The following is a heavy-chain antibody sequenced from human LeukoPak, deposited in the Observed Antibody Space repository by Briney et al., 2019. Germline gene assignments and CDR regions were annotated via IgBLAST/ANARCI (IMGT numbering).Heavy chain of an antibody. Sequence: GGSLRLSCAASGFTFSSYSMNWVRQAPGKGLEWVSSISSSSSYIYYADSVKGRFTISRENAKNSLYLQMNSLRAEDTAVYYCARVVEVAGSDYWGQGTLVTVSS. CDR2: ISSSSSYI. CDR1: GFTFSSYS. V-gene: IGHV3-21*01. CDR3: ARVVEVAGSDY. J-gene: IGHJ4*02. D-gene: IGHD6-19*01.